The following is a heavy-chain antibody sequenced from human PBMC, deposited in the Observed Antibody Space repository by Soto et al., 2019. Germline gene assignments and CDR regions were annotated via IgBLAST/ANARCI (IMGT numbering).Heavy chain of an antibody. CDR2: IYYSGST. V-gene: IGHV4-59*01. J-gene: IGHJ5*02. CDR3: ARDTEGKNWFDP. Sequence: SETLSLTCTVSGGSISSYYWNWIRQPPGKGLEWIGYIYYSGSTNYNPSLKSRVTISVDTSKNQFSLKLSSVTAADTAVYYCARDTEGKNWFDPWGQGTLVTVSS. CDR1: GGSISSYY.